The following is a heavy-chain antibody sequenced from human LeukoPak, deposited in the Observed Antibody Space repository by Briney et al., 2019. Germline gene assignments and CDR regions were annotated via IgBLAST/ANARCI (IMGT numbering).Heavy chain of an antibody. CDR3: ARTYYDSSGYYPPRY. V-gene: IGHV4-59*08. CDR1: GGSISSYY. J-gene: IGHJ4*02. CDR2: IYYSGST. Sequence: PSETLSLTCTVSGGSISSYYWSWIRQPPGKGLEWIGYIYYSGSTNYNPSLKSRVTISVDTSKNQFSLKLSSVTAADTAVYYCARTYYDSSGYYPPRYWGQGTLVTVSS. D-gene: IGHD3-22*01.